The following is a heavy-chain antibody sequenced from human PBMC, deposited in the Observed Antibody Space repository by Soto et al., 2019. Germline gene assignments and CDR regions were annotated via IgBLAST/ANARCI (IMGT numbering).Heavy chain of an antibody. CDR2: IYYSGST. CDR1: GGSISSGGYY. CDR3: ARGSDLLWFGANPGFDP. D-gene: IGHD3-10*01. J-gene: IGHJ5*02. Sequence: QVQLQESGPGLVKPSQTLSLTCTVSGGSISSGGYYWSWIRQHPGKGLEWIGYIYYSGSTYYNPSLKSRVTISVDTSKNQFSLKLSSVTAADTAVYYCARGSDLLWFGANPGFDPWGQGTLVTVSS. V-gene: IGHV4-31*03.